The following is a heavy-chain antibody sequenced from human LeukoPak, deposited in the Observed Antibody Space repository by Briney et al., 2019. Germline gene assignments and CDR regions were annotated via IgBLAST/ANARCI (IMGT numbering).Heavy chain of an antibody. CDR2: IYSGGST. CDR1: GFTVSSNY. V-gene: IGHV3-53*05. D-gene: IGHD3-9*01. Sequence: GGSLRLSCAASGFTVSSNYMSWVRQAPGKGLEWVSVIYSGGSTYYADSVKGRFTISRDNSRNTMYLQMNSLRAVDTAVYYCAKDRRRDDVLTGSFSGWGQGTLVTVSS. CDR3: AKDRRRDDVLTGSFSG. J-gene: IGHJ4*02.